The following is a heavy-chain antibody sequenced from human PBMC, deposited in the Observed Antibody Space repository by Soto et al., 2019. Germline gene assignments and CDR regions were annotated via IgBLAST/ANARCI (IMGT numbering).Heavy chain of an antibody. CDR1: GFTFSSYA. V-gene: IGHV3-23*01. D-gene: IGHD3-10*01. J-gene: IGHJ5*02. Sequence: EVQLLESGGGLVQPGGSLRLSCAASGFTFSSYAMSWVRQAPGKGLEWVSAISGSGGSTYYADSVKGRFTISRDNSKNTLDLQMKSLRAEDTDVYYCAKAEVMWFGYVVPWGQGTLVTVSS. CDR3: AKAEVMWFGYVVP. CDR2: ISGSGGST.